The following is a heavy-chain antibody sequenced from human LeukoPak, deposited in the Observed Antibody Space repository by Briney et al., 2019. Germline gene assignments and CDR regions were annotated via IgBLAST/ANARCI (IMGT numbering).Heavy chain of an antibody. CDR2: INSDGSGR. CDR3: ASASSHRIAAGGDY. Sequence: GGSLRLSCAASGFTFSNFWMHWVRQAPGKGLVWVSRINSDGSGRNYADSVKGRFTISRDNAKNTLYLQMNSLRAEDTAVYYCASASSHRIAAGGDYWGQGTLVTVSS. J-gene: IGHJ4*02. V-gene: IGHV3-74*01. CDR1: GFTFSNFW. D-gene: IGHD6-13*01.